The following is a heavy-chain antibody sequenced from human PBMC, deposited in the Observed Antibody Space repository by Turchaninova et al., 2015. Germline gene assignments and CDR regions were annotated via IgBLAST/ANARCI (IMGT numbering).Heavy chain of an antibody. J-gene: IGHJ4*02. CDR2: INRDASEK. D-gene: IGHD1-1*01. V-gene: IGHV3-7*01. CDR1: GVSLNNCW. Sequence: EVQLVESGGGLVQPGGSLRLPWSASGVSLNNCWMGGVRQSPGKGLEWVANINRDASEKHYLDSVKGRFTISRDNARNSLYLQMDSLRAEDTAVYYCARDPVRNDGYCFDYWGQGILVTVSS. CDR3: ARDPVRNDGYCFDY.